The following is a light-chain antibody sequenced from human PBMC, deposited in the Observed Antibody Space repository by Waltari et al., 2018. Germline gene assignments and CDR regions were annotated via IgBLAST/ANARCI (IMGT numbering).Light chain of an antibody. V-gene: IGKV3-20*01. J-gene: IGKJ1*01. CDR3: QKYVSLPAT. CDR2: DAS. Sequence: EIVFTQSPGTLSLSPGERATISCRASQSVSRSLAWYQQKHGQAPRLLIYDASTRATGIPDRFSGSGSGTDFSLTISRLEPEDFAVYYCQKYVSLPATFGQGTKVEIK. CDR1: QSVSRS.